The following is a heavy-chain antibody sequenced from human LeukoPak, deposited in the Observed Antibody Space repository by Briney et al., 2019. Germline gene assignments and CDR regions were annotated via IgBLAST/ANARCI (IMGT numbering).Heavy chain of an antibody. V-gene: IGHV4-31*03. J-gene: IGHJ4*02. CDR3: ARDLGRTYFDY. D-gene: IGHD1-1*01. Sequence: PSETLSLTCTVSGGSISSGGYYWSWIRQHPGKGLEWIGYIYYTGSTYYNPSLKSRITISVDTSKNQFSLKLSSVTAADTAVYYCARDLGRTYFDYWGQGTLVTVSS. CDR1: GGSISSGGYY. CDR2: IYYTGST.